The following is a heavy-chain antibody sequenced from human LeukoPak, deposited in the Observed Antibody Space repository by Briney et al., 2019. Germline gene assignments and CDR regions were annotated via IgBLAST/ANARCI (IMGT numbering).Heavy chain of an antibody. Sequence: TGGSLRLSCAASGFTFSSYGMHWVRQAPGKGLEWVAVIWYDGSNKYYADSVKGRFTISRDNAKNSLYLQMNSLRAEDTAVYYCARDSRGAFDYWGQGTLVTVSS. CDR2: IWYDGSNK. CDR1: GFTFSSYG. CDR3: ARDSRGAFDY. D-gene: IGHD3-10*01. J-gene: IGHJ4*02. V-gene: IGHV3-33*01.